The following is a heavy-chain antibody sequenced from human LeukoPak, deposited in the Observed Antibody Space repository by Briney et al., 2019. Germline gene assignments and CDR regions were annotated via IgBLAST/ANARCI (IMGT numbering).Heavy chain of an antibody. V-gene: IGHV4-39*07. D-gene: IGHD6-13*01. CDR2: IYYTGST. CDR1: GGSIRSSSHY. J-gene: IGHJ5*02. Sequence: PSETLSLTCTVSGGSIRSSSHYWAWIRQTPGKGLEWIGSIYYTGSTYYNPSLKSRVTISVDTSKNQFSLKLSSVTAADTAVYYCARGGQQLVFGWFDPWGQGTLVTVSS. CDR3: ARGGQQLVFGWFDP.